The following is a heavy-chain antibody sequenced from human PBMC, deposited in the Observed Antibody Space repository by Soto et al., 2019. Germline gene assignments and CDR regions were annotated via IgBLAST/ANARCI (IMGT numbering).Heavy chain of an antibody. J-gene: IGHJ3*02. CDR3: ARGLRAQYYYGSESYTADFDI. CDR2: IIPIFGTA. CDR1: GGTFSSYA. Sequence: QVQLVQSGAEVKKPGSSVKVSCKASGGTFSSYAISWVRQAPGQGLEWMGGIIPIFGTANYAQKFQGRVTITADEYTSTAYMELSSMRSEDTAVYYCARGLRAQYYYGSESYTADFDIWGQGTMVTVSS. V-gene: IGHV1-69*01. D-gene: IGHD3-10*01.